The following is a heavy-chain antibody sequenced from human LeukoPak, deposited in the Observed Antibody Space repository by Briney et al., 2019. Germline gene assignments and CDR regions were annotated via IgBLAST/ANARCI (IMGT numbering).Heavy chain of an antibody. CDR3: ARDHGANYYDSSGLDY. CDR1: GYTFTSYA. J-gene: IGHJ4*02. CDR2: IDAGNGNT. D-gene: IGHD3-22*01. V-gene: IGHV1-3*01. Sequence: ASVKVSCKASGYTFTSYAMHWVRQAPGQRLEWMGWIDAGNGNTKYSQKFQGRVTITRDTSASTAYMELSSLRSEDTAVYYCARDHGANYYDSSGLDYWGQGTLVTVSS.